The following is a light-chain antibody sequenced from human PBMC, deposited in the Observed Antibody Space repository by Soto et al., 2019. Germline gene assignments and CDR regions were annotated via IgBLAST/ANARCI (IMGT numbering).Light chain of an antibody. Sequence: QSALTQPPSASGSPGQSVTISCTGTSSDVGAYNYVSWYQQHAGKAPKLVIYEVTKRPSGVPDRFSGSKSANMASLTVSGLQAEDEADYYCSSFASSNTWVFGGGTKLTVL. J-gene: IGLJ3*02. CDR1: SSDVGAYNY. V-gene: IGLV2-8*01. CDR3: SSFASSNTWV. CDR2: EVT.